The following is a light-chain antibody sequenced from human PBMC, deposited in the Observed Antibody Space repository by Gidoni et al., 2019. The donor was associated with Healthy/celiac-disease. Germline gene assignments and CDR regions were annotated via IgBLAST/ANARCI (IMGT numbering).Light chain of an antibody. V-gene: IGKV3-15*01. CDR2: GAS. CDR3: QQYNNWPPIT. Sequence: ATLSCRASQSVSSNLAWYQQKPGQAPRLLIYGASTRATGIPARFSGSGSGTEFTLTISSLQSEDLAVYYCQQYNNWPPITFGQWTRLEIK. CDR1: QSVSSN. J-gene: IGKJ5*01.